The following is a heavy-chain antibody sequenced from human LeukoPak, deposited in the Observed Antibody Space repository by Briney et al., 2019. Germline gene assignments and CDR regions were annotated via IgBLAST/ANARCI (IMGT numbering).Heavy chain of an antibody. Sequence: SETLSLTCTVSGDSISSGTYSWSWIRQPAGKGLEWIGHIYKSGSTNYNPSLKSRVTISVDTSKNQFSLKLSSVTAADTAVYYCARESPMATIDYWGQGTLVTVSS. CDR3: ARESPMATIDY. CDR1: GDSISSGTYS. V-gene: IGHV4-61*09. CDR2: IYKSGST. J-gene: IGHJ4*02. D-gene: IGHD5-24*01.